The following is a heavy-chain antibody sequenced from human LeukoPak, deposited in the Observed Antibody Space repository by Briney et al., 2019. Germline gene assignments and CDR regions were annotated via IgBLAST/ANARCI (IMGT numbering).Heavy chain of an antibody. J-gene: IGHJ4*02. V-gene: IGHV3-7*03. Sequence: GGSLRLSCAASGLIFSRDGMHWVRQAPGKGLEWVANIKEDGTETYYVDSVKGRFTISRDNAKNSLYLQMNSLRVEDTAVYYCAKEGRSLQTYWGQGTLVTVSS. CDR1: GLIFSRDG. D-gene: IGHD5-24*01. CDR2: IKEDGTET. CDR3: AKEGRSLQTY.